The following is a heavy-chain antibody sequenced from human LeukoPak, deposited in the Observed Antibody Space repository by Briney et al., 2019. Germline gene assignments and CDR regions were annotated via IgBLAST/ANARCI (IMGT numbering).Heavy chain of an antibody. D-gene: IGHD3-3*01. J-gene: IGHJ4*02. V-gene: IGHV3-21*01. CDR1: GFTFSNYS. Sequence: GGSLRLSCAASGFTFSNYSMNWVRQAPGKGLEWVSSISSSSSYIYYADSVKGRFTISRDNAKNSLYLQMNSLRAEDTAVYYCAREHPLRSGYYMGRSYYFDYWGQGTLVTVSS. CDR2: ISSSSSYI. CDR3: AREHPLRSGYYMGRSYYFDY.